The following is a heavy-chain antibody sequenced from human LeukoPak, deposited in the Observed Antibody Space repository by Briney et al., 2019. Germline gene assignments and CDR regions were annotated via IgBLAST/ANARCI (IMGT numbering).Heavy chain of an antibody. V-gene: IGHV3-74*01. CDR2: IESDGST. D-gene: IGHD3-10*01. Sequence: GSLRLSCAASGFTFSSYWMHWVRQTPGKGLMWVSRIESDGSTIYADSVKDRFTISRDNGKNTVYLQMNSLRVDDTAMYYCARAVTYFYGSVTYDWFDPWGQGTLVTVSS. J-gene: IGHJ5*02. CDR1: GFTFSSYW. CDR3: ARAVTYFYGSVTYDWFDP.